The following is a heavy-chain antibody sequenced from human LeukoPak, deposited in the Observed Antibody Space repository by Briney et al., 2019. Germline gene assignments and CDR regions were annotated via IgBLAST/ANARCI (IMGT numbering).Heavy chain of an antibody. J-gene: IGHJ4*02. CDR1: GFTFSSYG. CDR3: AKDLGSSGWYLFDY. V-gene: IGHV3-30*02. Sequence: GGSLRLSCAASGFTFSSYGMHWVRQAPGKGLEWVAFIRYDGSNKYYADSVKGRFTISRDNSKNTLYLQMNSLRAEDTAVYYCAKDLGSSGWYLFDYWGQGTLVTASS. CDR2: IRYDGSNK. D-gene: IGHD6-19*01.